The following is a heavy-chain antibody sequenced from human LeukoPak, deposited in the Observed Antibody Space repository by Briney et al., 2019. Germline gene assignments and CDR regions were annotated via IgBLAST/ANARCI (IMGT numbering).Heavy chain of an antibody. CDR3: ANYGSGLAGWFDP. V-gene: IGHV3-7*01. CDR1: GFTFSSYW. D-gene: IGHD3-10*01. CDR2: IKQDGSEK. Sequence: PGGSLRLSCAASGFTFSSYWTSWVRQAPGKGLEWVANIKQDGSEKYYVDSVKGRFTISRDNAKNSLYLQMNSLRAEDTAVYYCANYGSGLAGWFDPWGQGTLVTVSS. J-gene: IGHJ5*02.